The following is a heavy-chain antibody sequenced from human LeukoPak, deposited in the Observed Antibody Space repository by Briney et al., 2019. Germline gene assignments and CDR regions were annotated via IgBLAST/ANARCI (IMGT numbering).Heavy chain of an antibody. CDR3: TTRRQDGW. CDR1: GFTFSDAW. V-gene: IGHV3-15*01. J-gene: IGHJ4*02. D-gene: IGHD2-15*01. Sequence: GGSLRLSCVGSGFTFSDAWMSWVRQAPGKGLERVGRIKSKSDGGTIDYAAPVKGRFTISRDDSRNTLYLQMNSLKTEDTAVYYCTTRRQDGWWGQGTLVTVS. CDR2: IKSKSDGGTI.